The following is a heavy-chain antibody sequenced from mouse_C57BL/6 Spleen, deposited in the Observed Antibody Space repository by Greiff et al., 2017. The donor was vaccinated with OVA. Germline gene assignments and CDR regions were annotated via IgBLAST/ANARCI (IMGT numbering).Heavy chain of an antibody. V-gene: IGHV5-4*01. J-gene: IGHJ4*01. CDR1: GFTFSSYA. CDR3: AREEDYGYDDDAMDY. D-gene: IGHD2-2*01. Sequence: EVMLVESGGGLVKPGGSLKLSCAASGFTFSSYAMSWVRQTPEKRLEWVATISDGGSYTYYPDNVKGRFTISRDNAKNNLYLQMSHLKSEDTAMYYCAREEDYGYDDDAMDYWGQGTSVTVSS. CDR2: ISDGGSYT.